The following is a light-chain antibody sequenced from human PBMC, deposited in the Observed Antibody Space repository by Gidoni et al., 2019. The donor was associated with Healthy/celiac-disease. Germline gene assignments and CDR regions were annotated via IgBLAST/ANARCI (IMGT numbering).Light chain of an antibody. J-gene: IGKJ1*01. V-gene: IGKV3-20*01. CDR1: QSVSSSY. Sequence: IVLTPSPGTLSLSPGERATLTCRASQSVSSSYLAWYQQKPSQAPRLLIYGASSRATGIPDRFSGSGSGTDFTLTISRLEPEDVAVYYCQQYGSSPRTFGQGTKVEIK. CDR3: QQYGSSPRT. CDR2: GAS.